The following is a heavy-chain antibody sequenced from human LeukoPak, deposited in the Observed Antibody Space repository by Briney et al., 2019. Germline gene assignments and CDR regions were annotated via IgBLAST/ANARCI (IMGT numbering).Heavy chain of an antibody. CDR1: GYTFTGYY. J-gene: IGHJ4*02. CDR2: INPNRGGT. V-gene: IGHV1-2*02. Sequence: SAKVSCKASGYTFTGYYMHWVRQAPGQGLEWMGWINPNRGGTNYAQKFQGRVTMTRDTSISTAYMELSRLRSDDTAVYYCARDRGDNWNDGVVDYWGQGTLVTVSS. CDR3: ARDRGDNWNDGVVDY. D-gene: IGHD1-20*01.